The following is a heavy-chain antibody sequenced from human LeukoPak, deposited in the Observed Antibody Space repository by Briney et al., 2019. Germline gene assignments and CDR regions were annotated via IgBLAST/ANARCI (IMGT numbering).Heavy chain of an antibody. CDR1: GFTFDDYA. CDR2: ISWNSGSI. J-gene: IGHJ4*02. D-gene: IGHD6-19*01. CDR3: AKDISVAVAGTAIFDY. V-gene: IGHV3-9*01. Sequence: GRSLRLPCAASGFTFDDYAMPWVRQAPGKGLEWVSGISWNSGSIGYADSVKGRFTISRDNAKNSLYLQMNSLRAEDTALYYCAKDISVAVAGTAIFDYWGQGTLVTVSS.